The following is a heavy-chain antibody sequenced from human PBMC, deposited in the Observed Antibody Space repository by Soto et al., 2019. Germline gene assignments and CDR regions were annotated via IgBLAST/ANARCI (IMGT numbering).Heavy chain of an antibody. J-gene: IGHJ6*02. Sequence: QVQLVESGGGVVQPGRSLRLSCAASGFTFSSYGMHWVRQAPGKGLEWVAVIWYDGSNKYYADSVKGRFTISRDNSKNTLYLQMNSLRAEDTAVYYCARDLTTVTTLGYYYYYGMDVWGQGTTVTVSS. V-gene: IGHV3-33*01. CDR2: IWYDGSNK. CDR3: ARDLTTVTTLGYYYYYGMDV. D-gene: IGHD4-17*01. CDR1: GFTFSSYG.